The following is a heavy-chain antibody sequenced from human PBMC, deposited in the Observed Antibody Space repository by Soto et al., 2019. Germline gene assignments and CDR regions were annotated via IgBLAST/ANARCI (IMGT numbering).Heavy chain of an antibody. V-gene: IGHV1-24*01. J-gene: IGHJ4*02. CDR2: FDPEDGET. D-gene: IGHD6-19*01. Sequence: ASVKVCCKVSGYTLTELSMHWVRQAPGKGLEWMGGFDPEDGETIYAQKFQGRVTMTEDTSTDTAYMELSSLRSEDTAVYYCATPRSGWYSLIYWGQGTLVTVSS. CDR3: ATPRSGWYSLIY. CDR1: GYTLTELS.